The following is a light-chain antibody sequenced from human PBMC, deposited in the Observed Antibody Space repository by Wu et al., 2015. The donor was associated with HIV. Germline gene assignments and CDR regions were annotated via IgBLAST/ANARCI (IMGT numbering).Light chain of an antibody. CDR1: QGISSY. CDR3: QQLNSYLFT. V-gene: IGKV1-9*01. CDR2: AAS. Sequence: DIQLTQSPSFLSASVGDRVTITCRASQGISSYLAWYQQKPGKAPKLLIYAASTLQSGVPSRFSGSGSGTEFTLTISSLQPEDFATYYCQQLNSYLFTFGPGTKWI. J-gene: IGKJ3*01.